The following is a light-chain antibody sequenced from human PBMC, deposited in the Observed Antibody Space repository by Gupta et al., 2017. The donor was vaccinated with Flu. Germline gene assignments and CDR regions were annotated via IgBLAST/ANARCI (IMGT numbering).Light chain of an antibody. V-gene: IGLV2-8*01. J-gene: IGLJ1*01. CDR3: SAHTGSDTFV. CDR2: EVT. Sequence: QSALTQPPSASGSPGQSITISCTGTSSDIGAYKYVYWHQQHAGKSPKLIIYEVTKRPSGVPDRFSGSKSGNTASLTVSGRQEEEEGDYYCSAHTGSDTFVFGTGTAVTVL. CDR1: SSDIGAYKY.